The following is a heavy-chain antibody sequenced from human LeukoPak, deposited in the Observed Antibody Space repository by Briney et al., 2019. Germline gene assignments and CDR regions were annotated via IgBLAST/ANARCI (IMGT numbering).Heavy chain of an antibody. CDR3: AREVYCSSTSCPYGMDV. CDR1: GYTFTGYY. V-gene: IGHV1-2*02. CDR2: INPNSGGT. J-gene: IGHJ6*02. Sequence: ASVKVSCKASGYTFTGYYMRWVRQAPGQGLEWMGWINPNSGGTNYAQKFQGRVTMTRDTSISTAYMELSRLRSDDTAVYYCAREVYCSSTSCPYGMDVWGQGTTVTVSS. D-gene: IGHD2-2*01.